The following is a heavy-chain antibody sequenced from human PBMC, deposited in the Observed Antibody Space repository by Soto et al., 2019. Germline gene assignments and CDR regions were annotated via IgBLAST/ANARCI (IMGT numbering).Heavy chain of an antibody. CDR2: VSYDGSIK. CDR3: AKDGSHLAVAGTSPTSYFYGLAV. J-gene: IGHJ6*02. V-gene: IGHV3-30*18. CDR1: GFPFSVYG. D-gene: IGHD6-19*01. Sequence: GGSLRLSCAASGFPFSVYGMHWVRRAPGKGLEWVALVSYDGSIKYYADSVKGRFTISRDNSKNTLYLQMNSLRVEDTAVYYCAKDGSHLAVAGTSPTSYFYGLAVWGQGTTVTVSS.